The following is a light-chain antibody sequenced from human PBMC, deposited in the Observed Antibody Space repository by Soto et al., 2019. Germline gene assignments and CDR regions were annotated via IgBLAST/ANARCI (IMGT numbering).Light chain of an antibody. CDR2: GAS. Sequence: ELVLTQSPPTLSLSAGERATLSCRASQSISNSLAWYQQKPGQAPRLLISGASNRATGIPARFSGSGSGTDFTLTIISLEPEDFAVYYCQQRGEWPPGATFGQGTRLEI. J-gene: IGKJ5*01. V-gene: IGKV3-11*01. CDR1: QSISNS. CDR3: QQRGEWPPGAT.